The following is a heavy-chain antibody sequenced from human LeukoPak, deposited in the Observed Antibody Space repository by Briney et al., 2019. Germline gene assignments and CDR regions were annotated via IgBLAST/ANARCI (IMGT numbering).Heavy chain of an antibody. J-gene: IGHJ4*02. Sequence: GSLRLSCAASGFTFSSYGMSWVRQAPGKGLEWVSAISGSGGSTYYADSVKGRFTISRDNSKNTLYLQMNSLRAEDTAVYYCAKDSGGSYSGLDYWGQGTLVTVSS. CDR2: ISGSGGST. V-gene: IGHV3-23*01. D-gene: IGHD1-26*01. CDR3: AKDSGGSYSGLDY. CDR1: GFTFSSYG.